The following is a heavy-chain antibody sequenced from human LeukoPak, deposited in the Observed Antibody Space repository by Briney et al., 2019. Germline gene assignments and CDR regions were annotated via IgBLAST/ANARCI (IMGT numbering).Heavy chain of an antibody. CDR1: GYTFTSYG. CDR2: INAYNGNT. V-gene: IGHV1-18*01. J-gene: IGHJ4*02. D-gene: IGHD6-19*01. Sequence: RASVKVSCKASGYTFTSYGISGVRQAPGQGLEGMGWINAYNGNTNYAQKLQGRVTMTTDTSTSTAYMELRSLRSDDTAVYYCARDWLKAPLSGWYDYWGQGTLVTVSS. CDR3: ARDWLKAPLSGWYDY.